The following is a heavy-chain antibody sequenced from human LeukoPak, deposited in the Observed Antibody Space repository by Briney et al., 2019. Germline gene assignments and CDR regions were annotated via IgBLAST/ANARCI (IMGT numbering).Heavy chain of an antibody. D-gene: IGHD5-24*01. J-gene: IGHJ4*02. CDR2: ISYDGSNK. Sequence: GGSLRLSCAASGFTFSSYAMHWVRQAPGKGLEWVAVISYDGSNKYYADSVKGRFTIPRDNSKNTLYLQMNSLRAEDTAVYYCARVGEMATFDYWGQGTLVTVSS. CDR3: ARVGEMATFDY. V-gene: IGHV3-30-3*01. CDR1: GFTFSSYA.